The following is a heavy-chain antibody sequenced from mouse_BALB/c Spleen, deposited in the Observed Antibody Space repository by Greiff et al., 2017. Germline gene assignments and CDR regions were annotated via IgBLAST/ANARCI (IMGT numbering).Heavy chain of an antibody. Sequence: VHLVESGPGLVAPSQSLSITCTVSGFSLTSYGVHWVRQPPGKGLEWLGVIWAGGSTNYNSALMSRLSISKDNSKSQVFLKMNSLQTDDTAMYYCARDRFLLPDYYAMDYWGQGTSVTVSS. D-gene: IGHD6-1*01. CDR3: ARDRFLLPDYYAMDY. CDR2: IWAGGST. V-gene: IGHV2-9*02. J-gene: IGHJ4*01. CDR1: GFSLTSYG.